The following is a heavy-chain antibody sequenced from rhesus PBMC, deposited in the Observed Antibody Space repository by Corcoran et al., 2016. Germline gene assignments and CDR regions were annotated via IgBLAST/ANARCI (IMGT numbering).Heavy chain of an antibody. D-gene: IGHD3S6*01. CDR3: ARYTLRGFDY. Sequence: QLQLQESGPGLVKPSETLSVTCAVSGGSISSSYWSWIRQAPGKGLEWIGYNYGSGSITNFNPSLKSRVTLSVDTAKNQLSLKLSSVTAADTAVYYCARYTLRGFDYWGQGVLVTVSS. CDR1: GGSISSSY. V-gene: IGHV4-169*01. J-gene: IGHJ4*01. CDR2: NYGSGSIT.